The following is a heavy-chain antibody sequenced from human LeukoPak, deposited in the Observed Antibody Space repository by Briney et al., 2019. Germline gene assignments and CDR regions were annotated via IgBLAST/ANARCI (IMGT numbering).Heavy chain of an antibody. J-gene: IGHJ3*02. D-gene: IGHD2-2*02. Sequence: ASVKVSCKASGYTFTTYGINWLRQAPGQGLAWMGWISTYNSNTHYAQKLQGRVTMTTDASTRTAYMELRSLRSDDTAVYYCARGIPPGDAFDIWGQGTMVTVSS. CDR2: ISTYNSNT. CDR1: GYTFTTYG. CDR3: ARGIPPGDAFDI. V-gene: IGHV1-18*01.